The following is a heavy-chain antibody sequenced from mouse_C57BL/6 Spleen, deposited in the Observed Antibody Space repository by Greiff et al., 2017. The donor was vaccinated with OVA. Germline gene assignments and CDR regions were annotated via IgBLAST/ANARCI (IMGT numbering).Heavy chain of an antibody. V-gene: IGHV1-80*01. CDR3: ARLGDDGGGNAMDY. D-gene: IGHD2-12*01. J-gene: IGHJ4*01. CDR1: GYAFSSYW. Sequence: QVQLKQSGAELVKPGASVKISCKASGYAFSSYWMNWVKQRPGKGLEWIGQIYPGDGDTNYNGKFKGKATLTADKSSSTAYMQRSSLTSEDSAVYFCARLGDDGGGNAMDYWGQGTSVTVSS. CDR2: IYPGDGDT.